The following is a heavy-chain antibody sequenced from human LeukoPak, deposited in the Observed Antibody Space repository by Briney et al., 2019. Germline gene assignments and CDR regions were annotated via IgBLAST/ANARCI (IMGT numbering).Heavy chain of an antibody. CDR1: GFPLGNFW. D-gene: IGHD6-25*01. Sequence: GGSLRLSCVVSGFPLGNFWMHWVRQVPGKGLVWVARMDTDGRITDYADSVKGRFTISRDNARNTLYLQMRSLRADDTAPYYCATDVTGSEDRWGQGTLVTVSS. CDR3: ATDVTGSEDR. V-gene: IGHV3-74*01. CDR2: MDTDGRIT. J-gene: IGHJ5*02.